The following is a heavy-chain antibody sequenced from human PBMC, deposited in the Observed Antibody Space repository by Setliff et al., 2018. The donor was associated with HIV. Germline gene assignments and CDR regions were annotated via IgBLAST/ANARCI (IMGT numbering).Heavy chain of an antibody. D-gene: IGHD3-22*01. CDR1: GDSISSTTFY. V-gene: IGHV4-39*01. CDR2: INYSGTT. Sequence: SETLSLTCTVSGDSISSTTFYWVWIRQPPGKGLEWIGIINYSGTTYYNPSLKSRVTISVATSKNQFSLRLSSVTAADTAVYYCARHSGCGYYLIDPWGQGTLVTVSS. CDR3: ARHSGCGYYLIDP. J-gene: IGHJ5*02.